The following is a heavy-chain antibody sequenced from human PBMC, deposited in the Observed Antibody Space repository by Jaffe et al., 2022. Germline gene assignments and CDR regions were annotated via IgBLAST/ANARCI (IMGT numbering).Heavy chain of an antibody. CDR1: GYTFTSYA. D-gene: IGHD3-3*01. V-gene: IGHV1-3*01. CDR2: INAGNGNT. Sequence: QVQLVQSGAEVKKPGASVKVSCKASGYTFTSYAMHWVRQAPGQRLEWMGWINAGNGNTKYSQKFQGRVTITRDTSASTAYMELSSLRSEDTAVYYCARGGFEIFGVVIDYWGQGTLVTVSS. J-gene: IGHJ4*02. CDR3: ARGGFEIFGVVIDY.